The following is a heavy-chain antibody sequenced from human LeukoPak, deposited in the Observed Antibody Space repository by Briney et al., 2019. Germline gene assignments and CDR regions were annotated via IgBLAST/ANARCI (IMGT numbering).Heavy chain of an antibody. V-gene: IGHV5-51*01. J-gene: IGHJ4*02. CDR3: ARRWLSSEYFDF. D-gene: IGHD6-19*01. CDR2: IYPGDSDT. CDR1: RYSFTSYW. Sequence: GESLKISCKGSRYSFTSYWIGWVRQMPGKGLEWMGIIYPGDSDTRYSPSFQGQVTISADKSISAAYLQWSSLRASDTAMYYCARRWLSSEYFDFWGQGTLVTVSS.